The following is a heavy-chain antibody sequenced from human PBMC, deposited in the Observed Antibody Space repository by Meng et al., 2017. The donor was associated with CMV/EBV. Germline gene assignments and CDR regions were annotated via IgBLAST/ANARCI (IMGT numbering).Heavy chain of an antibody. CDR3: ARARSPTHFDY. CDR1: GFTFSTYD. CDR2: IGTVCDT. J-gene: IGHJ4*02. Sequence: GESLKISCTASGFTFSTYDFHWVRQPTGKGLEWVSSIGTVCDTYSIGSVKGRFIISREDAKNSVYLQMNGLRDGDTGLYYCARARSPTHFDYWGQGALVTVSS. V-gene: IGHV3-13*01.